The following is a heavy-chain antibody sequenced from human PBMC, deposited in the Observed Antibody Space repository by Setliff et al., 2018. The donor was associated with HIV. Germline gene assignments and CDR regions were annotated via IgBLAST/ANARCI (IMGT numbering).Heavy chain of an antibody. CDR2: INHSGST. J-gene: IGHJ4*02. CDR3: ARGHPNSSRSSLVY. Sequence: SETLSLTCAVYGGSFSDYSWNWIRQPPGKGLEWIGEINHSGSTNCNPSLQSRVTISVDTSKNQFSLQLTSVTAADTAVYYCARGHPNSSRSSLVYWGQGTLVTVSS. V-gene: IGHV4-34*01. CDR1: GGSFSDYS. D-gene: IGHD6-6*01.